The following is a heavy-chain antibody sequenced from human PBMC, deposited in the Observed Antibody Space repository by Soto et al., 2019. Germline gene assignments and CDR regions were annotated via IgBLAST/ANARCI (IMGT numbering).Heavy chain of an antibody. V-gene: IGHV1-46*01. CDR2: INPSGGST. Sequence: QVQLVQSGAEVKKPGASVKVSCKASGYTFTSYYMHWVRQAPGQGLEWMGIINPSGGSTSYAQKFQGRVTMTRDTSTSTVYMELSSLRSEDTAVYYCARDLRAYCTNGVCHDAFDIWGQGTMVTVSS. CDR3: ARDLRAYCTNGVCHDAFDI. D-gene: IGHD2-8*01. CDR1: GYTFTSYY. J-gene: IGHJ3*02.